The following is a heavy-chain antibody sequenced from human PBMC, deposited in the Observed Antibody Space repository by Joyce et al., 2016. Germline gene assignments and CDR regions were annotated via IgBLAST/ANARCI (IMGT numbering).Heavy chain of an antibody. V-gene: IGHV3-30*18. CDR1: GFTFSNFG. CDR2: KSNEERTT. CDR3: AKEGGEDMIRAFDI. D-gene: IGHD3-16*01. J-gene: IGHJ3*02. Sequence: QVQLVESGGGVVQPGKSLRLSCAASGFTFSNFGMHWVRPAPAKGRKMVEVKSNEERTTYYEDSVKSRFTISRDNSKNILYLQMNSLGSEDTAVYYCAKEGGEDMIRAFDIWGQGTTVTVSS.